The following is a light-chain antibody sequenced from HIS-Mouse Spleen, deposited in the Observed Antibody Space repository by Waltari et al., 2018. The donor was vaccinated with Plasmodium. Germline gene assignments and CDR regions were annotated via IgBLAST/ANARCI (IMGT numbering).Light chain of an antibody. V-gene: IGLV3-10*01. CDR1: ALPKKS. CDR3: YSTDSSGNHRV. J-gene: IGLJ3*02. Sequence: SYELTQPPSVSVSPGQTARITCSGDALPKKSAYWYHQKSRQAPVLVIYEDIKRPSGVPESFSGSSSGTMANLTISGAQVEDEADYYCYSTDSSGNHRVFGGGTKLTVL. CDR2: EDI.